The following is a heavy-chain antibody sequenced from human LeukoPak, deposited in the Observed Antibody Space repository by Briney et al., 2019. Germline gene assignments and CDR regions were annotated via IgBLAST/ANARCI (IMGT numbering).Heavy chain of an antibody. CDR1: GLIFSNAW. D-gene: IGHD1-1*01. CDR2: MKSKADGGIT. V-gene: IGHV3-15*07. Sequence: GGSLRLSCEVSGLIFSNAWMNWVRQAPGKGLKWVGRMKSKADGGITDYAAPVKGRFTISRDDSKNTLYLQMNSLKTEDTAVYYCTTDKAGTTRFYYYYGMDVWGQGTTVTVSS. J-gene: IGHJ6*02. CDR3: TTDKAGTTRFYYYYGMDV.